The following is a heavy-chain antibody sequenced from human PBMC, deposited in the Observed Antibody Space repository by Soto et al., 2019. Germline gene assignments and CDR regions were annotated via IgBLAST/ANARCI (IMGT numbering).Heavy chain of an antibody. CDR2: IIPIFGTA. V-gene: IGHV1-69*01. CDR3: ARPEEWLLPSLYYYGMDV. J-gene: IGHJ6*02. Sequence: QVQLVQSGAEVKKPGSSVKVSCKASGGTFSSYAISWVRQALGQGLEWMGGIIPIFGTANYAQKFQGRVTITADESTSTAYMELSSLRSEDTAVYYCARPEEWLLPSLYYYGMDVWGQGTTVTVSS. CDR1: GGTFSSYA. D-gene: IGHD3-3*01.